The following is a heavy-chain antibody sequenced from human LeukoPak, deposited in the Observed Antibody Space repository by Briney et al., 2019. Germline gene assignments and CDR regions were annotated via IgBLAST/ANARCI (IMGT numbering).Heavy chain of an antibody. J-gene: IGHJ3*02. CDR3: AKDAWIQLWLPGAFDI. CDR1: GFTFSSYA. Sequence: GGSLRLSCAASGFTFSSYAMSWVRQAPGKGLEWVSAISGSGGSTYYADSVKGRFTISRDNSKNTLYLQMNSLRAEDTAVYYCAKDAWIQLWLPGAFDIWGQGTMVTVSS. V-gene: IGHV3-23*01. CDR2: ISGSGGST. D-gene: IGHD5-18*01.